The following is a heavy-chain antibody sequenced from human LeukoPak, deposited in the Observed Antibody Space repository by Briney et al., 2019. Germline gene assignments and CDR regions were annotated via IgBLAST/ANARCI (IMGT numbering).Heavy chain of an antibody. CDR1: GYTFISYG. D-gene: IGHD3/OR15-3a*01. Sequence: ASVKVSCKASGYTFISYGVSWVRQAPGQGLEWMGWISAYNGNTNYAQKLQGRVTMSTDASTSTAYLEVRSLRSDDTAVYYCARDGRDAFDIWGQGTMVTVSS. J-gene: IGHJ3*02. CDR3: ARDGRDAFDI. CDR2: ISAYNGNT. V-gene: IGHV1-18*01.